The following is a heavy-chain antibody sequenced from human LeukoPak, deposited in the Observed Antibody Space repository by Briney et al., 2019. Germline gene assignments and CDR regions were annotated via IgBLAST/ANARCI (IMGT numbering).Heavy chain of an antibody. V-gene: IGHV1-69*06. Sequence: SVTVSCKASGGTFSSYAISWVRQAPGQGLEWMGGIIPIFGTANYAQKFQGRVTITADKSTSTAYMELSSLRSEDTAVYYCARAIAVAGPYYYYYYYMDVWGKGTTVTVSS. D-gene: IGHD6-19*01. CDR1: GGTFSSYA. J-gene: IGHJ6*03. CDR2: IIPIFGTA. CDR3: ARAIAVAGPYYYYYYYMDV.